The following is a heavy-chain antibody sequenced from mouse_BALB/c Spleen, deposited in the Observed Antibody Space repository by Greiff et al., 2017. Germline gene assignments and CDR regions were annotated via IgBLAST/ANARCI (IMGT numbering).Heavy chain of an antibody. CDR3: ARVNRYDNFDY. J-gene: IGHJ2*01. CDR2: ILPGRGST. CDR1: GYTFSSYW. D-gene: IGHD2-14*01. V-gene: IGHV1-9*01. Sequence: QVQLQQSGAELMKPGATVKISCKATGYTFSSYWIEWVKQRPGHGLEWIGEILPGRGSTNYTEKFTGKATFTADTPSNTAYMQLSSLTSEDSAVYCCARVNRYDNFDYWGQGTTLTVSA.